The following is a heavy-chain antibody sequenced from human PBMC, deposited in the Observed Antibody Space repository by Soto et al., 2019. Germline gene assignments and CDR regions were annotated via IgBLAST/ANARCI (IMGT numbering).Heavy chain of an antibody. D-gene: IGHD6-13*01. CDR3: AKDYASTWYWYFDH. CDR2: ISGSGDKT. CDR1: GFSFSNFA. J-gene: IGHJ4*02. Sequence: QPXGSLRLSCAAAGFSFSNFAMSWVRQAPGTGLEWVSSISGSGDKTYYLDSVKGRFTISRDNSKNTLYLHMNSLGAEDTAVYFCAKDYASTWYWYFDHWGQGTLVTVSS. V-gene: IGHV3-23*01.